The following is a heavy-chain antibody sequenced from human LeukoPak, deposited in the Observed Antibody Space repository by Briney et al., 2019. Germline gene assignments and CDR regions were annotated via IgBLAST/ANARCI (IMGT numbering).Heavy chain of an antibody. CDR1: GGSISSGGYY. V-gene: IGHV4-31*03. Sequence: PSQTLSLTCTVSGGSISSGGYYWSWIRQHPGKGLEWIGYIYYSGSTYYNPSLKSRVTISVDTSKNQFSLKLSSVTAADTAVYYCARSETVRGVIIRSSNWFDPWGQGTLVTVSS. J-gene: IGHJ5*02. D-gene: IGHD3-10*02. CDR3: ARSETVRGVIIRSSNWFDP. CDR2: IYYSGST.